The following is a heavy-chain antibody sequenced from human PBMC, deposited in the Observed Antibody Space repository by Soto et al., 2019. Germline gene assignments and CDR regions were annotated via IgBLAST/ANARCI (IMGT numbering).Heavy chain of an antibody. CDR1: GYTFTSYG. Sequence: APVKVSCKASGYTFTSYGMHWVLQAPGQRRERMGWINAGNGNTKYSQKFQGRVTITRDTSASTAYMELSSLRSEDTAVYYCARDGEKTYSSSWYLPYYYMDVWGKGTTVTVSS. CDR3: ARDGEKTYSSSWYLPYYYMDV. CDR2: INAGNGNT. V-gene: IGHV1-3*01. D-gene: IGHD6-13*01. J-gene: IGHJ6*03.